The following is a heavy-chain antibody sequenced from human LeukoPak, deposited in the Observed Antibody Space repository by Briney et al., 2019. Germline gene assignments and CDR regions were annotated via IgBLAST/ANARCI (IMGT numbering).Heavy chain of an antibody. D-gene: IGHD3-22*01. CDR3: ARASNSGYYYFDY. V-gene: IGHV4-39*07. J-gene: IGHJ4*02. CDR1: GDSISSSSYY. CDR2: MHYSGNT. Sequence: PSETLSLTCTVSGDSISSSSYYWGWIRQPPGKGLEWIGSMHYSGNTYYTPSLKSRVTMSLNTSKNQFSLHLSSVTAADTALYYCARASNSGYYYFDYWGQGTLVTVSS.